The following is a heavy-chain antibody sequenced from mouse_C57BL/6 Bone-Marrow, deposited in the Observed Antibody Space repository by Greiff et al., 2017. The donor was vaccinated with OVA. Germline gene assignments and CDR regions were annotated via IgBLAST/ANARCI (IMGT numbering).Heavy chain of an antibody. CDR2: LPPKSGST. V-gene: IGHV1-64*01. Sequence: QVQLQQPGAELVKPGASVKLSCKASGYTFTSYWMHWVKQRPGQGLECIGTLPPKSGSTNYNEKFKSKSTLTVDKSSSTAYMQLSSLTSEDSAVYYCASGKFFYYAMDYWGQGTSVTVSS. J-gene: IGHJ4*01. CDR1: GYTFTSYW. CDR3: ASGKFFYYAMDY.